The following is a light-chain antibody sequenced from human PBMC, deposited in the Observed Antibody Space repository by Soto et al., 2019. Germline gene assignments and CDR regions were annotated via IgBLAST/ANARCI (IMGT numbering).Light chain of an antibody. CDR1: SNDVGAYNY. CDR2: EVN. V-gene: IGLV2-8*01. Sequence: QSVLTQPPSASGSPGQSVTISCTGTSNDVGAYNYVSWYQQHPGKAPKVMIYEVNKRPSEVPDRFSGSKSGNTASLTVSGLQAEDEADYYCSSFAVSNSFVFGTGTKLTVL. J-gene: IGLJ1*01. CDR3: SSFAVSNSFV.